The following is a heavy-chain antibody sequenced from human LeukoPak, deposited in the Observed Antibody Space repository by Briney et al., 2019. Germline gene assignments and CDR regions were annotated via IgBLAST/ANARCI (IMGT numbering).Heavy chain of an antibody. CDR1: GFSVSSFG. J-gene: IGHJ4*02. D-gene: IGHD6-19*01. CDR2: ISVNGETT. Sequence: GGSLRLSCAVSGFSVSSFGMSWVRQAPGKGLEWVSAISVNGETTWYADSVKGRFIISRDNSKNTLYLQLSSLRAEDTAVYYCAQGYSSGWYPYWGQGTLVTVSS. V-gene: IGHV3-23*01. CDR3: AQGYSSGWYPY.